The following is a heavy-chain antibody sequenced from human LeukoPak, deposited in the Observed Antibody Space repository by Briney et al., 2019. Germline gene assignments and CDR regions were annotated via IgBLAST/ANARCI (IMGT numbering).Heavy chain of an antibody. CDR3: ARTDDYGDSRGAFDI. CDR2: IYHSGST. J-gene: IGHJ3*02. Sequence: SGTLSLTCAVSGGSISSSNWWSCLRQPPGKGLEWIGEIYHSGSTNYDPSLKSRVTISVDKSKNQFSLKLSSVTAADTAVYYCARTDDYGDSRGAFDIWGQGTMVTVSS. CDR1: GGSISSSNW. D-gene: IGHD4-17*01. V-gene: IGHV4-4*02.